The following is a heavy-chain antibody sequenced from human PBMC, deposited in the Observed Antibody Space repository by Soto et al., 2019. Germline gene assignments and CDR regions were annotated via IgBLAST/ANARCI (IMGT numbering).Heavy chain of an antibody. CDR3: AKAPGLYGGFTYYFDY. CDR1: GFTFDDYA. J-gene: IGHJ4*02. Sequence: PGGSLRLSCAASGFTFDDYAMHWVRQAPGKGLEWVSGISWNSGSIGYADSVKGRFTISRDNAKNSLYLQMNSLRAEDTALYYCAKAPGLYGGFTYYFDYWGQGTLVTVSS. D-gene: IGHD5-12*01. V-gene: IGHV3-9*01. CDR2: ISWNSGSI.